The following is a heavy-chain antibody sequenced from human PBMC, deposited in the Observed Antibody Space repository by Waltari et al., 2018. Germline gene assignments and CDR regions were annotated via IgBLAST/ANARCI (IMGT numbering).Heavy chain of an antibody. Sequence: QVQLVQSGSEVKKPGASVKVSCKTSGYSFVTYSISWGRQARGQGLEWMGWISGDNKNRKNSQKFQDRVIMTTDTSTNTAYLEVTDLRPDDTAVYYCVRDGSGASFTFNYWGQGTLVTVSS. CDR2: ISGDNKNR. D-gene: IGHD1-26*01. J-gene: IGHJ4*02. CDR3: VRDGSGASFTFNY. V-gene: IGHV1-18*04. CDR1: GYSFVTYS.